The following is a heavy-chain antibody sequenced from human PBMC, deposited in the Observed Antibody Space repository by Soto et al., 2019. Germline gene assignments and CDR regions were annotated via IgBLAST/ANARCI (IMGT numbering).Heavy chain of an antibody. V-gene: IGHV3-21*01. J-gene: IGHJ3*02. CDR3: ARGGPYSSSSGSEAFDI. Sequence: GGSLRLSCAASGFTFSSYSMNWVRQAPGKGLEWVSSISSSSSYIYYADSVKGRFTISRDNAKNSLYLQMNSLRAEDTAVYYCARGGPYSSSSGSEAFDIWGQGTMVTVSS. CDR2: ISSSSSYI. CDR1: GFTFSSYS. D-gene: IGHD6-6*01.